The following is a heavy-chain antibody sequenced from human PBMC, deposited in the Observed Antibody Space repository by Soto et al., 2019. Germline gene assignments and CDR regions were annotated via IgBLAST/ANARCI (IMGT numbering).Heavy chain of an antibody. V-gene: IGHV4-59*01. D-gene: IGHD3-22*01. CDR2: IYYSGST. J-gene: IGHJ4*02. CDR3: ASSTYYYDSSGYYPPRY. Sequence: SETLSLTCTVSGGSISSYYWSWIRQPPGKGLEWIGYIYYSGSTNYNPSLKSRVTISVDTSKNQFSLKLSSVTAADTAVYYCASSTYYYDSSGYYPPRYWGQGTLVTVSS. CDR1: GGSISSYY.